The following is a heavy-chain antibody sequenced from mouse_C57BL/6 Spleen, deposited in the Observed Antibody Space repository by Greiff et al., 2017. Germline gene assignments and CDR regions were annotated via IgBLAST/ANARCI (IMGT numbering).Heavy chain of an antibody. CDR1: GYSITSGYY. Sequence: DVKLQESGPGLVKPSQSLSLTCSVTGYSITSGYYWNWIRQFPGNKLEWMGYISYDGSNNYNPSLKNRISITRDTSKNQFFLKLNSVTTEDTATYYCAREGGSSYPAWFAYWGQGTLVTVSA. D-gene: IGHD1-1*01. CDR2: ISYDGSN. J-gene: IGHJ3*01. V-gene: IGHV3-6*01. CDR3: AREGGSSYPAWFAY.